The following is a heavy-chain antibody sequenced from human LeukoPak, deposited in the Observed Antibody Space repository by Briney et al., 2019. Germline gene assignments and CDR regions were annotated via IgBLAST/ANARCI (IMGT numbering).Heavy chain of an antibody. Sequence: SVTVSCTASGGTFSSYAISWVRQAPGQGLEWMGGIIPIFGTANYAQKFQGRVTITADESTSTAYMELSSLRSEDTAVYYCASHCTNGVCYSVPPYNWFDPWGQGTLVTVSS. D-gene: IGHD2-8*01. CDR3: ASHCTNGVCYSVPPYNWFDP. CDR2: IIPIFGTA. J-gene: IGHJ5*02. CDR1: GGTFSSYA. V-gene: IGHV1-69*13.